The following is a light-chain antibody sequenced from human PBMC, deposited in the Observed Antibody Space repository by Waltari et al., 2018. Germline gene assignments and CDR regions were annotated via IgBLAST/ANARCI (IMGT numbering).Light chain of an antibody. CDR1: SSNIGAGYD. CDR2: GNG. V-gene: IGLV1-40*01. J-gene: IGLJ2*01. Sequence: QSVLTQPPSVSGAPGQRVTISCTGSSSNIGAGYDVNWYQQLPGKVPKPLIYGNGNRPSGVPDRISGSKSGTSASLAITGLQAEDEADYYCQSYDSSLCGSVFGGGTKLTVL. CDR3: QSYDSSLCGSV.